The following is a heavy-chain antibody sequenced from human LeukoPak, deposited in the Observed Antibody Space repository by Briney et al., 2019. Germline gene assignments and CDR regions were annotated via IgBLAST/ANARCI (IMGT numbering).Heavy chain of an antibody. CDR2: IYTSGST. J-gene: IGHJ5*02. CDR1: RGSISSSSYY. V-gene: IGHV4-61*02. D-gene: IGHD6-19*01. Sequence: SETLSLTCTVSRGSISSSSYYWGWIRQPAGKGLEYIGRIYTSGSTNYNPSLKSRVTIAIDTSKNQFSLKLSSVTAADTAVYYCARDSSGWYPAWFDPWGQGTLVTVSS. CDR3: ARDSSGWYPAWFDP.